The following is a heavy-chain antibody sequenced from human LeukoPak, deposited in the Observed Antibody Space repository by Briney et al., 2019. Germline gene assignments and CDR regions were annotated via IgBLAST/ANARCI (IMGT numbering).Heavy chain of an antibody. V-gene: IGHV1-46*01. D-gene: IGHD6-19*01. Sequence: EASVKVSCKASGYTFTSYYMHWVRQAPGQGLEWMGIINPSGGSTSYAQKFQGRVTMTRDTSTSTVYMELSSLRSEDTAVYYCARATRGSGWYEGGHFDYWGQGTLVTVSS. CDR1: GYTFTSYY. CDR3: ARATRGSGWYEGGHFDY. CDR2: INPSGGST. J-gene: IGHJ4*02.